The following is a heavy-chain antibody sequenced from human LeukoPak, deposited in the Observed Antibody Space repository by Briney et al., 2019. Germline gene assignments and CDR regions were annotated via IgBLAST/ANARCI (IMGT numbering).Heavy chain of an antibody. CDR2: IYPYSGDT. Sequence: ASVKVSCKSSGYTFTGYYIHWVRQAPGQGLEWMGWIYPYSGDTNYAQNFQGRVTMTRDTSISTAYMELSSLKSDDTAVYYCARDRNSGSSLDIWGQGTMLTVSS. CDR3: ARDRNSGSSLDI. D-gene: IGHD6-6*01. CDR1: GYTFTGYY. V-gene: IGHV1-2*02. J-gene: IGHJ3*02.